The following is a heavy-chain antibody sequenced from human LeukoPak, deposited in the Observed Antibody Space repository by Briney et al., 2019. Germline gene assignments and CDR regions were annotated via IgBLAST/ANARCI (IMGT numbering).Heavy chain of an antibody. CDR3: AKVSSGWIVGYFDY. J-gene: IGHJ4*02. CDR2: ISGSGGST. D-gene: IGHD6-19*01. Sequence: GGSLRLSCAASGFTFSSYAMSWVRQAPGKGLEWVSAISGSGGSTYYADTVKGRFTISRDNSKNTVYLQMSSLRAEDRAVYYCAKVSSGWIVGYFDYWGQGSLVTVSS. CDR1: GFTFSSYA. V-gene: IGHV3-23*01.